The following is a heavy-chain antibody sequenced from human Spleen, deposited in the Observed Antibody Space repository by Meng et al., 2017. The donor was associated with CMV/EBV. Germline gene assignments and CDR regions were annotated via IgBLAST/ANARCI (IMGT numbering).Heavy chain of an antibody. Sequence: TCAVYGWSFSGYYWSWIRQPPGKGLEWIGEINHSGSTNYNPSLKSRVTISVDTSKNQFSLKLSSVTAADTAVYYCARSPLQSDWFDPWGQGTLVTVSS. CDR2: INHSGST. CDR3: ARSPLQSDWFDP. V-gene: IGHV4-34*01. D-gene: IGHD4-11*01. CDR1: GWSFSGYY. J-gene: IGHJ5*02.